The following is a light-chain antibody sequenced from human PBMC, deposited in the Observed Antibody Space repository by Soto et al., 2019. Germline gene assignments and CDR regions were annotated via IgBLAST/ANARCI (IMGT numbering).Light chain of an antibody. V-gene: IGKV3-15*01. Sequence: MVTTQSPATLFVSPVERATLSXRASPSVSRELVWYQQNHGHAPRLXXDCXSTRATGSPARLSGSGSGTDFTLPSSSLQREDFATYVCQQSYSSTWTFGQGTKVEIK. CDR1: PSVSRE. J-gene: IGKJ1*01. CDR3: QQSYSSTWT. CDR2: CXS.